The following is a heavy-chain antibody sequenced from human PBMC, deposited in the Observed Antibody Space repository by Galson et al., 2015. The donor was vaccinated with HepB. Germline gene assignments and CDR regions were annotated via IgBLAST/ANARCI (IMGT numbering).Heavy chain of an antibody. V-gene: IGHV3-30-3*01. CDR2: ISYDGSNK. J-gene: IGHJ5*02. D-gene: IGHD6-13*01. Sequence: SLRLSCAASGFTFSSYAMHWVRQAPGKGLEWVAVISYDGSNKYYADSVKGRFTISRDNSKNTLYLQMNSLRAEDTAVYYCARGAYSSSWYLGSWFDPWGQGTLVTVSS. CDR3: ARGAYSSSWYLGSWFDP. CDR1: GFTFSSYA.